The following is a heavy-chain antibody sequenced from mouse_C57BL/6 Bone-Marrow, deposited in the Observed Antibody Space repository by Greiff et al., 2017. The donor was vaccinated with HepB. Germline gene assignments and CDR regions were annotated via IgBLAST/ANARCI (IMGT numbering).Heavy chain of an antibody. CDR2: ISDGGSYT. J-gene: IGHJ2*01. V-gene: IGHV5-4*01. CDR1: GFTFSSYA. CDR3: ARDPYDGYYDY. Sequence: EVNLVESGGGLVKPGGSLKLSCAASGFTFSSYAMSWVRQTPEKRLEWVATISDGGSYTYYPDNVKGRFTISRDNAKNNLYLQMSHLKSEDTAMYYCARDPYDGYYDYWGQGTTLTVSS. D-gene: IGHD2-3*01.